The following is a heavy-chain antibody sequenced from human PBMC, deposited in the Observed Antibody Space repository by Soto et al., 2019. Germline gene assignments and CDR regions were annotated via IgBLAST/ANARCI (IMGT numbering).Heavy chain of an antibody. CDR1: GGTFSSSA. D-gene: IGHD6-13*01. Sequence: QVQLVQSGAEVKKPGSSVKVSCKASGGTFSSSAISWVRQAPGQGLEWMGGIIPIFGTANYAQKFQGRVTITADESTSTAYMELSSLRSEDTAVYYCARVPGIAAAGPHYYYYYGMDVWGQGTTVTVSS. CDR3: ARVPGIAAAGPHYYYYYGMDV. V-gene: IGHV1-69*01. J-gene: IGHJ6*02. CDR2: IIPIFGTA.